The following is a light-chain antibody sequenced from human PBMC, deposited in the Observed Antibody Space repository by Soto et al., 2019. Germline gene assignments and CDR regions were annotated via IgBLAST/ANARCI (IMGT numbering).Light chain of an antibody. CDR3: SSYTSSSTGII. CDR1: SSDVGGYNY. J-gene: IGLJ1*01. CDR2: DVS. V-gene: IGLV2-14*01. Sequence: LTQPASVSGSPGQSITISCTGTSSDVGGYNYVSWYQQHPGKAPKLMIYDVSNRPSGVSNRFSGSKSGNTASLTISGLQAEDEADYYCSSYTSSSTGIIFGTGTKVTVL.